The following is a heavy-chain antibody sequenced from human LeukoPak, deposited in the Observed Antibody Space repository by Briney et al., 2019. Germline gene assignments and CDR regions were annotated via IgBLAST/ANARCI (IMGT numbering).Heavy chain of an antibody. CDR1: GFTFSSYA. CDR3: AKCESAAPGTTPDY. Sequence: GGSLRLSCAASGFTFSSYAMTWVRRAPGKRLEWVSSITAGGGSTYYADSVKGRFTISRDNSKSTLYLQMNSLRAEDTAVYYCAKCESAAPGTTPDYWGQGTLVTVSS. V-gene: IGHV3-23*01. D-gene: IGHD6-13*01. CDR2: ITAGGGST. J-gene: IGHJ4*02.